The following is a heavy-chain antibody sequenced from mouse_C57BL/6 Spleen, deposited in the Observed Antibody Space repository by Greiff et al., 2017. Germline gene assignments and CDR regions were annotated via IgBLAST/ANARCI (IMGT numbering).Heavy chain of an antibody. Sequence: VQLQQPGAELVMPGASVKLSCKASGYTFTSYWMHWVKQRPGQGLEWIGEIDPSDSYTNYNQKFKGKSTLTVDKSSSTAYMQLSSLTSEDSAVYYCARLKTGTPYFDYWGQGTTLTVSS. CDR1: GYTFTSYW. J-gene: IGHJ2*01. D-gene: IGHD4-1*01. V-gene: IGHV1-69*01. CDR2: IDPSDSYT. CDR3: ARLKTGTPYFDY.